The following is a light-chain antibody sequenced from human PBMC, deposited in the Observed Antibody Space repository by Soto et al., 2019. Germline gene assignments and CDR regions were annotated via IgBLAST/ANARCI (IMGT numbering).Light chain of an antibody. Sequence: DIRMTQSPSSLSAFVGDTVTISCRASQDIIYYLAWYQQKPGKIPKLLIHSASTLQRGFQSRFSRTGSGTVSTPTSNSLQPEDVATYYCQKYNRAPNTFGQGTRVEIK. J-gene: IGKJ2*01. CDR1: QDIIYY. CDR3: QKYNRAPNT. V-gene: IGKV1-27*01. CDR2: SAS.